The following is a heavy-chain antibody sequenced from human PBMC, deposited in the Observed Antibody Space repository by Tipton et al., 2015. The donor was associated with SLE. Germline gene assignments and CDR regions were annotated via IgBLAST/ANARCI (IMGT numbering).Heavy chain of an antibody. CDR2: IRSKANSYAT. Sequence: SLRLSCAASGFTFSGSAMHWVRQASGKGLEWVGRIRSKANSYATAYAALVKGRFTISRDDSKNTAYLQMNSLKTEDTAVYYCTSWAVVGGYWGQGALVTVSS. CDR1: GFTFSGSA. V-gene: IGHV3-73*01. J-gene: IGHJ4*02. D-gene: IGHD2-15*01. CDR3: TSWAVVGGY.